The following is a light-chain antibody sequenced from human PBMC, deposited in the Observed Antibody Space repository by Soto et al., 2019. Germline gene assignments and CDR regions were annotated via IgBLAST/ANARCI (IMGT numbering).Light chain of an antibody. CDR3: QQAKIFPTT. CDR2: AAS. CDR1: QVISTW. V-gene: IGKV1-12*01. J-gene: IGKJ5*01. Sequence: QMTLSQTSVSASVGDIVKIISRASQVISTWLAWYQQKPGQAPNLLIYAASIMESGVPSRFSGSGSGTDFTLTISSLQPEDFATYRCQQAKIFPTTFGQGTQL.